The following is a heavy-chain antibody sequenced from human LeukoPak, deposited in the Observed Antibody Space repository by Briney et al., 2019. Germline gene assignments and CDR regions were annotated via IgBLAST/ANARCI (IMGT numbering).Heavy chain of an antibody. V-gene: IGHV4-59*12. Sequence: SETLSLTCTVSGGSISSYYWSWIRQPPGKGLEWIGYIYYSGSTNYNPSLKSRVTISVDTSKNQFSLKLSSVTAADTAVYYCARLSMIVVAARGAFDIWGQGTTVTVSS. J-gene: IGHJ3*02. CDR1: GGSISSYY. CDR2: IYYSGST. D-gene: IGHD3-22*01. CDR3: ARLSMIVVAARGAFDI.